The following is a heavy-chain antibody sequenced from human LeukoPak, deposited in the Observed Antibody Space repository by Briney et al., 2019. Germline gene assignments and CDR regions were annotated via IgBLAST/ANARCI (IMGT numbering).Heavy chain of an antibody. Sequence: GRSLRLSCAASGFTFHDSAMHWIRQAPGKGLEWVSGMSWISGRIGYADSVKGRFTISRDNAKNSLYLQMNSLRAEDTALYYCAKVGSSSWVHDAFDIWGQGTMVTVSS. D-gene: IGHD6-13*01. J-gene: IGHJ3*02. V-gene: IGHV3-9*01. CDR1: GFTFHDSA. CDR3: AKVGSSSWVHDAFDI. CDR2: MSWISGRI.